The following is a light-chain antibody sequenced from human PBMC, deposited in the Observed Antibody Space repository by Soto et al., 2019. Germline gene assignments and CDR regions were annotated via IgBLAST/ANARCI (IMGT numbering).Light chain of an antibody. V-gene: IGKV3-20*01. CDR3: QQYGSAPLT. CDR2: GAS. Sequence: EMVLTQSPGTRSLSPGERATLSCRASQSVSSSYLAWYQQKPGQAPRLIIYGASSRATGIPDRFSCSGSGTDFTLTISRLEPEDFAVYYCQQYGSAPLTVGGGTKVESK. CDR1: QSVSSSY. J-gene: IGKJ4*01.